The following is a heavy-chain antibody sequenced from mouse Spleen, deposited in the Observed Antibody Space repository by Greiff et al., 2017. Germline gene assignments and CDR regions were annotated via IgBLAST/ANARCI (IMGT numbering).Heavy chain of an antibody. D-gene: IGHD1-1*01. Sequence: EVKVVESGGGLVKPGGSLKLSCAASGFTFSDYGMHWVRQAPEKGLEWVAYISSGSSTIYYADTVKGRFTISRDNAKNTLFLQMTSLRSEDTAMYYCASHGSSYGYFDVWGTGTTVTVSS. CDR2: ISSGSSTI. CDR1: GFTFSDYG. CDR3: ASHGSSYGYFDV. V-gene: IGHV5-17*01. J-gene: IGHJ1*03.